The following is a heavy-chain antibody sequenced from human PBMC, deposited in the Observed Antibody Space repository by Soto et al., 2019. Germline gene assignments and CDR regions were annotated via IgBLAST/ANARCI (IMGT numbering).Heavy chain of an antibody. CDR2: MSYDGSNK. CDR1: GFSFGSYV. D-gene: IGHD4-4*01. J-gene: IGHJ4*02. CDR3: ASHDYSGNSGGK. Sequence: RRLSCAASGFSFGSYVMYWVRQAPGKGLEWVAVMSYDGSNKYYADSVKGRFTISRDTSKNTLFLQMTNLRADDTAVYYCASHDYSGNSGGKWGQGTLVTVSS. V-gene: IGHV3-30-3*01.